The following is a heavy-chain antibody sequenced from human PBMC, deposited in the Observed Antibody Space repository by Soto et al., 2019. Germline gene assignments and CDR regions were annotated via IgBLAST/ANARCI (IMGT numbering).Heavy chain of an antibody. CDR3: ARGAIAAAGTGYYYYMDV. D-gene: IGHD6-13*01. CDR1: GDSVSSNSAA. J-gene: IGHJ6*03. Sequence: PSQTLSLTCAISGDSVSSNSAAWNWIRQSPSRGLEWLGRTYYRSKWYNDYAVSVKSRITINPDTSKNHFSLQLNSVTPEDTAVYYCARGAIAAAGTGYYYYMDVWGKGTTVTVSS. CDR2: TYYRSKWYN. V-gene: IGHV6-1*01.